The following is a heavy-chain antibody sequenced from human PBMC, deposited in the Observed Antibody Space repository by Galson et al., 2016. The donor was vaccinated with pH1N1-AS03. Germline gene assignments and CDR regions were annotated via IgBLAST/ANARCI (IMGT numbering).Heavy chain of an antibody. J-gene: IGHJ4*02. CDR1: GYTFKTYG. D-gene: IGHD3-9*01. Sequence: SVKVSCKASGYTFKTYGISWVRQAPGQGLEWMGWISAYYDDTHFAHKFQDRVTLTRDTSTATAYMELRNLRSDDTAVYYCVRDYEISGVDCFNHWGQGTLVTVSS. CDR3: VRDYEISGVDCFNH. V-gene: IGHV1-18*01. CDR2: ISAYYDDT.